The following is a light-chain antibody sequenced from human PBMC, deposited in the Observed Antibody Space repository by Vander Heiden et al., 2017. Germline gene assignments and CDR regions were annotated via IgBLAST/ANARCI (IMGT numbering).Light chain of an antibody. CDR1: QSISSY. CDR3: QQGYSTPIT. V-gene: IGKV1-39*01. Sequence: DIQMIQSPSPLSASVGDRVTTTCRASQSISSYLNWYQQKPGKAPKLLIYAASSLQSGVPSRFSGSGSGTDFTLTISSLHPEDFATYYCQQGYSTPITFGQGTRLEIK. J-gene: IGKJ5*01. CDR2: AAS.